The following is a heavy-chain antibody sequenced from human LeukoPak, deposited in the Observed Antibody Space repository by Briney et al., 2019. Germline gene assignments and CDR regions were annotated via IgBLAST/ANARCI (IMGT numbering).Heavy chain of an antibody. CDR2: INPNNGGT. J-gene: IGHJ4*02. V-gene: IGHV1-2*02. D-gene: IGHD3-16*01. CDR3: AGGIARYSSSYFDY. Sequence: GAPVKVSCKASGYTFTDHYIHWVRQAPGQGLEWMGWINPNNGGTYYAQKFQGRVTMTRDTSIGTAYMELSRLKSDDTAVYYCAGGIARYSSSYFDYWGQGALVTVSS. CDR1: GYTFTDHY.